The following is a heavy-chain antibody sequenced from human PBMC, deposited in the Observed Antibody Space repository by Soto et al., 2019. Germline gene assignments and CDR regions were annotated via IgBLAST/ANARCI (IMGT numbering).Heavy chain of an antibody. CDR1: GYTFTSYG. V-gene: IGHV1-18*01. Sequence: ASVKVSCKASGYTFTSYGISWVRQAPGQGLEWMGWISAYNGNTNYAQKLQGRVTMTTDTSTSTAYMELRSLRSDDTAVYYCARDQHRYCSSTSCYDSVSGYDYWGQGTLVTVSS. CDR2: ISAYNGNT. J-gene: IGHJ4*02. D-gene: IGHD2-2*01. CDR3: ARDQHRYCSSTSCYDSVSGYDY.